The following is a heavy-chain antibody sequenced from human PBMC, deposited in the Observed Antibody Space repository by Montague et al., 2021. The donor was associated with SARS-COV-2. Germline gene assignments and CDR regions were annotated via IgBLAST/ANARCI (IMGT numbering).Heavy chain of an antibody. J-gene: IGHJ4*02. Sequence: SETLSLTYTISGGSISSTSYYWGWVRQPPGKGLEWIGSIYHSGSAYYNPSLKSRVTISIDTSKNQFSLKLSSVTAADTAVYYCARVPDSGTYCSGDYWGQGTLVTVSS. V-gene: IGHV4-39*07. D-gene: IGHD1-26*01. CDR1: GGSISSTSYY. CDR2: IYHSGSA. CDR3: ARVPDSGTYCSGDY.